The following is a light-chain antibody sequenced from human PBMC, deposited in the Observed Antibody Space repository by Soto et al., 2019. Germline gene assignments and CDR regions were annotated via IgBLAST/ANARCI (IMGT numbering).Light chain of an antibody. CDR3: QQYYNTPVT. CDR1: PSVLFSYDNKNY. CDR2: WAS. V-gene: IGKV4-1*01. J-gene: IGKJ1*01. Sequence: DFLMTQSPASLAVSLGERATINCKSSPSVLFSYDNKNYLAWYQQKPVQPPTLLISWASTQESGVPDRFSGGGSGTDFTLTISSLQAEDVAVYYCQQYYNTPVTFGQGTKVDIK.